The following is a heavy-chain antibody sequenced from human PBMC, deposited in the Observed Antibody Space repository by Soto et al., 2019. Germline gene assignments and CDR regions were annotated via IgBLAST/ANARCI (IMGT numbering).Heavy chain of an antibody. CDR2: IKEDGSER. Sequence: EVQLVESGGGLVQPGGSLRLSCAASGFIFSHYWMSWVRQAPGKGLEWVANIKEDGSERYYVDSVKGRFTISRDNAKNPLYLQMNSLRAEDTAVYYCARATGADKEDYWGQGTLVTVSS. J-gene: IGHJ4*02. V-gene: IGHV3-7*04. D-gene: IGHD3-10*01. CDR3: ARATGADKEDY. CDR1: GFIFSHYW.